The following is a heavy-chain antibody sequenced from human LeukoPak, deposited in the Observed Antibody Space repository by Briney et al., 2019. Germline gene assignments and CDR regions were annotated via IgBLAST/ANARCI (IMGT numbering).Heavy chain of an antibody. CDR2: IYTSGST. V-gene: IGHV4-4*07. CDR1: GDSISSYY. CDR3: ARGDSSSSFDY. J-gene: IGHJ4*02. D-gene: IGHD6-6*01. Sequence: SETLSLTCSVSGDSISSYYWSWIRQPAGKGLEWIGRIYTSGSTNYNPSLKSRVTISVDTSKNQFSLKLSSVTAADTAVYYCARGDSSSSFDYWGQGTLVTVSS.